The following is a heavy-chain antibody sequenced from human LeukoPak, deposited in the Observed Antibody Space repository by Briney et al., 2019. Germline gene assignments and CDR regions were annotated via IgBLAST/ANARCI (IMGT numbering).Heavy chain of an antibody. Sequence: GGSLRLSCAASGFTFSSYAMSWVRQAPGKGLEWVSAISGSGGSTYYADSVKGRFTISRDNSKNTLYLQMNSLRAEDTAVYYCAKINHGGNYLGGFLSLPPRIDIWGQGTMVTVSS. CDR3: AKINHGGNYLGGFLSLPPRIDI. D-gene: IGHD4-23*01. V-gene: IGHV3-23*01. CDR2: ISGSGGST. J-gene: IGHJ3*02. CDR1: GFTFSSYA.